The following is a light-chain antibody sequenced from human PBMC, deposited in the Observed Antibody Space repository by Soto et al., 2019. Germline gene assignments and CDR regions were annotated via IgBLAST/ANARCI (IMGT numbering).Light chain of an antibody. J-gene: IGLJ1*01. CDR1: SSDVGAYNY. V-gene: IGLV2-14*01. CDR2: DVS. Sequence: QSVLTQPASVSGSPGQSITISCTGTSSDVGAYNYVSWYQQHPGKAPKLMIYDVSNRPSGVSNRFSGSKSGNTASLTISGLQAEDEADYYCSSHTRRNTRVFGTGTKV. CDR3: SSHTRRNTRV.